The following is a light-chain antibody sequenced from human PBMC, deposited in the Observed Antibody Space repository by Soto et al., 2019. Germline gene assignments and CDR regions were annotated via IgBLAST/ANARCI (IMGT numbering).Light chain of an antibody. CDR3: QQYNSYPST. J-gene: IGKJ1*01. Sequence: DIQMTQSPSTLSASVGDRVTITCRASQSISSWLAWYQQKPGKAPKLLIYKASSLESGVPSRFSGSGSGTEFTLTISSLQPDDFATYYCQQYNSYPSTLGPGTKVDVK. V-gene: IGKV1-5*03. CDR1: QSISSW. CDR2: KAS.